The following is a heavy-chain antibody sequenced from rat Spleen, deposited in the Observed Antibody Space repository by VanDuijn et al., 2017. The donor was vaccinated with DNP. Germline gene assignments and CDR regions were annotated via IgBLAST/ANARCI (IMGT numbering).Heavy chain of an antibody. CDR2: IIYDGSRT. CDR3: ATHRAGSSFDY. CDR1: GFTFSDYN. J-gene: IGHJ2*01. D-gene: IGHD5-1*01. Sequence: EVQLVESGGGLVQPGRSLKLSCAASGFTFSDYNMAWVRPAPKKGLEWVATIIYDGSRTYYRDSVKGRFTISRDNAKSTLYLQMDSLRSEDTATYYCATHRAGSSFDYWGQGVMVTVSS. V-gene: IGHV5S10*01.